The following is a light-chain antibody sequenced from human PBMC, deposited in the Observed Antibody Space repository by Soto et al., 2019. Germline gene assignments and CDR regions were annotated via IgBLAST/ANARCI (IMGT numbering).Light chain of an antibody. CDR3: QQFGSPPLT. Sequence: EIVLTQSPGTLSSSPGERATLSCRASQNVNNNYIAWYQQKPGLAPRLLIYSVSRRATGVPDRFSGSGSGADFTLTITGLEPEDLAVYFCQQFGSPPLTFGGGTKLEI. J-gene: IGKJ4*01. V-gene: IGKV3-20*01. CDR2: SVS. CDR1: QNVNNNY.